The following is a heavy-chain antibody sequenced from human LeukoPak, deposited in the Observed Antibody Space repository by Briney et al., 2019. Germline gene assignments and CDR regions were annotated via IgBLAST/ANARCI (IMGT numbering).Heavy chain of an antibody. CDR3: ASPVNTYYYDSSGYYRY. D-gene: IGHD3-22*01. CDR1: GYTFTSYG. V-gene: IGHV1-2*02. J-gene: IGHJ4*02. CDR2: INPNSGGT. Sequence: ASVKVSCKASGYTFTSYGISWVRQAPGQGLEWMGWINPNSGGTNYAQKFQGRVTMTRDTSISTAYMELSRLRSDDTAVYYCASPVNTYYYDSSGYYRYWGQGTLVTVSS.